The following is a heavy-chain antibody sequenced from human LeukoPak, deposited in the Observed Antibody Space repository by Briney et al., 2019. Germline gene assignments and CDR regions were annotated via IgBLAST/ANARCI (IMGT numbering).Heavy chain of an antibody. CDR2: MYNRGST. CDR1: GDSISNYY. Sequence: SETLSLTCTVSGDSISNYYWSWIRQSPGKKLEWIGYMYNRGSTIYNPSLKSRVTISTDTSKNPFSLRLTSVTAADTAVYYCARAEKAVTGTLDYWGQGTLITVS. V-gene: IGHV4-59*01. J-gene: IGHJ4*02. CDR3: ARAEKAVTGTLDY. D-gene: IGHD6-19*01.